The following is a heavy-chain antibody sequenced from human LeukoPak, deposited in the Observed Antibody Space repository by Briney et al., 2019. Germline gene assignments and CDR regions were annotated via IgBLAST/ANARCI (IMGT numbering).Heavy chain of an antibody. D-gene: IGHD6-13*01. J-gene: IGHJ4*02. Sequence: SETLSLTCTASSGSISSTSYYWGWIRQPPGRGLEWIGGIIYSGNTYYNPSLKSRVTISVDTTKNQFSLKLTSVTAADTAVYFCVRHFHGSGYVVVVWGQGTLVTVSS. V-gene: IGHV4-39*01. CDR2: IIYSGNT. CDR1: SGSISSTSYY. CDR3: VRHFHGSGYVVVV.